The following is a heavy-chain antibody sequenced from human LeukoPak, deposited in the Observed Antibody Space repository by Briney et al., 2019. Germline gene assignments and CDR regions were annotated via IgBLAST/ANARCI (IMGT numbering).Heavy chain of an antibody. V-gene: IGHV4-30-4*01. CDR1: GGSISSGDYY. CDR3: ARGTMTTVTYYFDY. D-gene: IGHD4-17*01. Sequence: SQSLSLTCTVSGGSISSGDYYWSWIRQPPGKGLEWIGHIYDSGSTNYNPSLKSRVTISVDTSKNQFSLKLSSVTAADTAVYYCARGTMTTVTYYFDYWGQGTLVTVSS. J-gene: IGHJ4*02. CDR2: IYDSGST.